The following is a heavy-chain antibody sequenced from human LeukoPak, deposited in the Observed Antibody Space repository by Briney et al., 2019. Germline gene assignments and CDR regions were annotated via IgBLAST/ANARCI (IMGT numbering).Heavy chain of an antibody. J-gene: IGHJ4*02. CDR2: ISGSGGST. CDR3: AKDAYYYGSGSYSY. V-gene: IGHV3-23*01. Sequence: GGSLRLSCAASGFTFSSHWMHWVRQAPGKGLEWVSAISGSGGSTYYADSVKGRFTISRDNSKNTLYLQMNSLRAEDTAVYYCAKDAYYYGSGSYSYWGQGTLVTVSS. D-gene: IGHD3-10*01. CDR1: GFTFSSHW.